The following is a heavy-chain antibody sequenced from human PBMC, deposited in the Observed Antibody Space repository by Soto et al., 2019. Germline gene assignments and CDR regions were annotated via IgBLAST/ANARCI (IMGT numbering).Heavy chain of an antibody. CDR3: ARRVCDYGGYYYCGMDV. V-gene: IGHV3-30-3*01. Sequence: QVQLVESGGGVVQPGRSLRLSCAASEFTFSSYAMHWVRQAPGKGLEWVAVIAYDGSNKYYADSVKGRFTISRDNSKNTLYLQMNSLRAEDTAVDYCARRVCDYGGYYYCGMDVWGQGTTVTVSS. D-gene: IGHD4-17*01. CDR2: IAYDGSNK. J-gene: IGHJ6*02. CDR1: EFTFSSYA.